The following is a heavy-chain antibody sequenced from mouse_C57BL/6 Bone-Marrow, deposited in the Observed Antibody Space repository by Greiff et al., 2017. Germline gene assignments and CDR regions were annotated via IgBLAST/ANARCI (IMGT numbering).Heavy chain of an antibody. Sequence: EVKLMESGGGLVQPGGSLKLSCAASGFTFSDYYMYWVRQTPEKRLEWVAYISNGGGSTYYPDTVKGRFTISRDNAKNTLYLQMSRLKSEDTAMYYCARHDDVSSIDYWGQGTSVTVSS. CDR1: GFTFSDYY. CDR3: ARHDDVSSIDY. D-gene: IGHD2-3*01. J-gene: IGHJ4*01. V-gene: IGHV5-12*01. CDR2: ISNGGGST.